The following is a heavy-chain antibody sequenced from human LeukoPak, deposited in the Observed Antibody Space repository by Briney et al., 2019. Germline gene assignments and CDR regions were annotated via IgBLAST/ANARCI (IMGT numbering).Heavy chain of an antibody. J-gene: IGHJ6*02. CDR3: ARLYGWVDYYYGMDV. V-gene: IGHV4-30-2*01. D-gene: IGHD3-10*01. CDR2: IYHSGST. CDR1: GGSISSGGYS. Sequence: SQTLSLTCAVSGGSISSGGYSWSWIRQPPGKGLEWIGYIYHSGSTYYNPSLKSRVTISVDTSKNQFSLKLSSVTAADTAVYYCARLYGWVDYYYGMDVWGQGTTVTVSS.